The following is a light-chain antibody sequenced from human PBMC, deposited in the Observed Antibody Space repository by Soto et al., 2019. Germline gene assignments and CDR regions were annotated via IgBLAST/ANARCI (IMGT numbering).Light chain of an antibody. CDR1: SSDVGSYNL. J-gene: IGLJ2*01. V-gene: IGLV2-23*03. Sequence: QSALTQPASVSGSPGQSITISCTGTSSDVGSYNLVSWYQQHPGKAPKLMIYEGSKRPSGVSNRFSGSKSGNTASLTISGLQAVDEADYYCCSYAGSSAISVVFGGGTKLTVL. CDR3: CSYAGSSAISVV. CDR2: EGS.